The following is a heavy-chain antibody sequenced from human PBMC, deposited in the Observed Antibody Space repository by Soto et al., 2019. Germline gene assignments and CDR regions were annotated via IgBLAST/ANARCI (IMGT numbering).Heavy chain of an antibody. D-gene: IGHD6-6*01. CDR1: GYTFTGYY. V-gene: IGHV1-2*04. CDR2: INPNSGGT. J-gene: IGHJ3*01. CDR3: ARELHNGIAPLPEALEV. Sequence: ASVTVSCKASGYTFTGYYMHWVRQAPGQGREWMGWINPNSGGTNYAQKFQGWVTMTRDTSISTAYMELSRLGSDDTAVYYCARELHNGIAPLPEALEVCGQGSMVTVS.